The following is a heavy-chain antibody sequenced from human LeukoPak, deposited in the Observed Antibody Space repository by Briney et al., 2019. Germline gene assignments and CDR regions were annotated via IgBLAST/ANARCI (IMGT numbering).Heavy chain of an antibody. CDR1: GGSISSYY. J-gene: IGHJ4*02. V-gene: IGHV4-59*08. CDR2: IYYSGNT. Sequence: SGTLSLTCAVSGGSISSYYWSWIRQPPGKGLEWIGYIYYSGNTNYNPSLKSRVTVSVDTSKNQFSLKLSSVTAADTAVYYCARHGSNGGAFDYWGQGALVTVSS. CDR3: ARHGSNGGAFDY. D-gene: IGHD4-23*01.